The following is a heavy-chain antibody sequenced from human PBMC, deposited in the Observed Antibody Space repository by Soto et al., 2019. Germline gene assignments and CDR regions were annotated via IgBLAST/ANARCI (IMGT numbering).Heavy chain of an antibody. Sequence: QVQLVQSGAEVKKPGASVKVSCKASGYTFTTYDISWVRQAPGQGLEWMGRISTYNGNTNYPQSLQGRCTMTKETSTTTAYMELRSLRSDDTAVYYCARDPYHVLMVNAPNLYGMDVWGQGTTVTVSS. CDR1: GYTFTTYD. D-gene: IGHD2-8*01. CDR3: ARDPYHVLMVNAPNLYGMDV. J-gene: IGHJ6*02. CDR2: ISTYNGNT. V-gene: IGHV1-18*01.